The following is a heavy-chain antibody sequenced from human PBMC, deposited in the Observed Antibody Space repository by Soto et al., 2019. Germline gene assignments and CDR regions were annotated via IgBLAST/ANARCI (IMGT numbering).Heavy chain of an antibody. CDR1: GFTFSTYG. CDR3: AKDAYFYETSGPFDY. CDR2: ISYDGSNK. V-gene: IGHV3-30*18. D-gene: IGHD3-22*01. Sequence: PGGSLRLSCAASGFTFSTYGMHWVRQAPGKGLEWVAVISYDGSNKYYADSVKGRFTISRDNSKNTLSVQMNSLSAEDTAVYYCAKDAYFYETSGPFDYWGQGTLVTVSS. J-gene: IGHJ4*02.